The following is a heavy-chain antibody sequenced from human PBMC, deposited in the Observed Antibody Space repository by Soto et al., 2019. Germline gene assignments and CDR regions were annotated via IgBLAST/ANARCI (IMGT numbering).Heavy chain of an antibody. Sequence: ASVKVSCKASGYTFTDYHIHWVRQAPGQGLEFMGWINANNGGAGSAQQFQGRVTVTRDTSITTVYMELSNLRPDDTAVYYCAREGGSETLQPSYNWFDTWGQGTLVTVSS. D-gene: IGHD6-25*01. J-gene: IGHJ5*02. V-gene: IGHV1-2*02. CDR2: INANNGGA. CDR1: GYTFTDYH. CDR3: AREGGSETLQPSYNWFDT.